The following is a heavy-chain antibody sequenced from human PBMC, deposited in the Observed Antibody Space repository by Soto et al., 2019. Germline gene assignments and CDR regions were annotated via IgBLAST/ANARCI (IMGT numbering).Heavy chain of an antibody. CDR1: VGSISSSSYY. D-gene: IGHD3-22*01. V-gene: IGHV4-39*01. CDR2: IYYSGST. CDR3: ARLPHYYDSSGYYWPTGYFDY. J-gene: IGHJ4*02. Sequence: SETLSLTCTVSVGSISSSSYYWGWIRQPPGKGLEWIGSIYYSGSTYYNPSLKSRVTISVDTSKNQFSLKLSSVTAADTAVYYCARLPHYYDSSGYYWPTGYFDYWGQGTLVTVSS.